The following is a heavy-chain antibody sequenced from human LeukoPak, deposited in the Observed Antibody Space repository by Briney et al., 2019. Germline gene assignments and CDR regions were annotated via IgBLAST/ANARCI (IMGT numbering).Heavy chain of an antibody. CDR3: ARGPGAYYYYYMDV. J-gene: IGHJ6*03. Sequence: SETLSLTCTVSGGSISSYYWSWIRQPAGKGLELIVRIYTSGSTNYNPSIKRLVTMSVDTSKNQFSLKLSSVTAAATAVYYCARGPGAYYYYYMDVWGKGTTVTASS. CDR2: IYTSGST. D-gene: IGHD7-27*01. CDR1: GGSISSYY. V-gene: IGHV4-4*07.